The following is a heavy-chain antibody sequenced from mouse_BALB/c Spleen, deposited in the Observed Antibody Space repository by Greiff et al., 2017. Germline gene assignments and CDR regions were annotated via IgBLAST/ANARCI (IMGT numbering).Heavy chain of an antibody. CDR3: ARSGGYDVLYAMDY. CDR1: GYTFTSSW. J-gene: IGHJ4*01. D-gene: IGHD2-2*01. Sequence: QVQLQQSGAELVRPGTSVKISCKASGYTFTSSWMHWAKQRPGQGLEWIGEIHPNSGNTNYNEKFKGKATLTVDTSSSTAYVDLSSLTSEDSAVYYCARSGGYDVLYAMDYWGQGTSVTVSS. V-gene: IGHV1S14*01. CDR2: IHPNSGNT.